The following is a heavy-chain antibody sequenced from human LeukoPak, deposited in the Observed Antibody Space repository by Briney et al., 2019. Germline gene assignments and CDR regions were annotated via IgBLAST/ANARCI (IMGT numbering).Heavy chain of an antibody. CDR1: GGSVSSGSYY. CDR2: IYYSGST. CDR3: ARRRRGYYDSSGYYIN. D-gene: IGHD3-22*01. V-gene: IGHV4-61*01. Sequence: SETLSLTCTVSGGSVSSGSYYWSWIRQPPGKGLEWIGYIYYSGSTNYNPSLKSRVTISVDTSKNQFSLKLSSVTAADTAVYYCARRRRGYYDSSGYYINWGQGTLVTVSS. J-gene: IGHJ4*02.